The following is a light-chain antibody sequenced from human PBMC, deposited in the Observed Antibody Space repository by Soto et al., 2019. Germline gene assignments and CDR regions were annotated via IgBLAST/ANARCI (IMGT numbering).Light chain of an antibody. V-gene: IGKV3-20*01. J-gene: IGKJ2*01. Sequence: ELVLTQSPGTLSLSPGERATLSCRASQTVSSSYLAWYQQKPGQAPRLLLYGASTRATGIPGRFSGSASGTDFTLTISRLEPEDFAVHYCQQYGPSPMYTFGVGTNLEIK. CDR2: GAS. CDR3: QQYGPSPMYT. CDR1: QTVSSSY.